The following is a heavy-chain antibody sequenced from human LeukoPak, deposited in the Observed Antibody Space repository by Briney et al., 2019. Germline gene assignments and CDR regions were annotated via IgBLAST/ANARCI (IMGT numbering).Heavy chain of an antibody. CDR3: ARGMPFMDV. Sequence: GGSLRLSCAASGFTFSSYGMHWVRQAPGKGLEWVAVIWYDGSNKYYADSVKGRFTISRDNSKNTLYLQTNSLRAEDTAVYYCARGMPFMDVWGQGTTVTVSS. D-gene: IGHD2-2*01. CDR2: IWYDGSNK. J-gene: IGHJ6*02. V-gene: IGHV3-33*01. CDR1: GFTFSSYG.